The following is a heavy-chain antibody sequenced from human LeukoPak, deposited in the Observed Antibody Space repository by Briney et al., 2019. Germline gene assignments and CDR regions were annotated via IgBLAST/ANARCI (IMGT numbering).Heavy chain of an antibody. CDR1: GYTFTGYY. V-gene: IGHV1-2*04. CDR2: INPNSGGT. Sequence: GASVKVSCKASGYTFTGYYMHWVRQAPGQGLEWMGWINPNSGGTNYAQKFQGWVTMTRDTSISTAYMELSRLRSDDTAVYYCAREGVYYYDSSGYYYDYWGQGTLVTVSS. D-gene: IGHD3-22*01. CDR3: AREGVYYYDSSGYYYDY. J-gene: IGHJ4*02.